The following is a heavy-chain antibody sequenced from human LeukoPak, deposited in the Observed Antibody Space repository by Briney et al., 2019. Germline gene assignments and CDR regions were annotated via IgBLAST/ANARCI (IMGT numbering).Heavy chain of an antibody. CDR2: IYYTGST. Sequence: PSETLSLTCTVSNGSIGSNSWNWLRQPPGKGLEWIGYIYYTGSTNYNPSLKSRVTMSVDSSKNQFSLSLTSVTTADTAIYYCARDVGSGYDYWFDPWGQGTLVTVSS. V-gene: IGHV4-59*01. J-gene: IGHJ5*02. CDR1: NGSIGSNS. D-gene: IGHD5-12*01. CDR3: ARDVGSGYDYWFDP.